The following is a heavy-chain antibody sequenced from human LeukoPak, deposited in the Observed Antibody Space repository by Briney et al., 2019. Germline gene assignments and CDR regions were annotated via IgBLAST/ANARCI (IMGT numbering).Heavy chain of an antibody. V-gene: IGHV3-21*01. CDR3: ARVGNYYDSSGYHFFDY. CDR1: GFTFTSYS. Sequence: GGSLILSCAASGFTFTSYSMNWVRQAPGKGLEWVSSISSSSSYIYYADSVKGRFTISRDNAKNSLYLQMNSLRAEDTAVYYCARVGNYYDSSGYHFFDYWGQGTLVTVSS. CDR2: ISSSSSYI. J-gene: IGHJ4*02. D-gene: IGHD3-22*01.